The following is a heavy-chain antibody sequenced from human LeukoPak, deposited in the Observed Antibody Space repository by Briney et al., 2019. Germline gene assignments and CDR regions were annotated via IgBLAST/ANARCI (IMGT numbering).Heavy chain of an antibody. Sequence: SETLSLTCAVYGGSFSGYYWSWIRQPPGKGLEWIGEINHSGSTYYNPSLKSRVTISVDTSKNQFSLKLSSVTAADTAVYYCASYDFWSGYYPVPGDWFDPWGQGTLVTVSS. CDR3: ASYDFWSGYYPVPGDWFDP. CDR1: GGSFSGYY. V-gene: IGHV4-34*01. CDR2: INHSGST. J-gene: IGHJ5*02. D-gene: IGHD3-3*01.